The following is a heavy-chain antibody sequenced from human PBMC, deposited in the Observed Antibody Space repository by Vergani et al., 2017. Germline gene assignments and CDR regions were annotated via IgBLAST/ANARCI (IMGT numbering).Heavy chain of an antibody. V-gene: IGHV4-39*07. CDR2: SYYSGST. J-gene: IGHJ6*03. CDR3: ARGGSSSSLGAYYYYMDV. D-gene: IGHD6-6*01. Sequence: QLQLQESGPGLVKPSETLSLTCTVSGGSISSSSYYWGWIRQPPGKGLEWIGSSYYSGSTYYNPSLKSRVTISVATSKNQFSLKLSSVTAADTAVYYCARGGSSSSLGAYYYYMDVWGKGTTVTVSS. CDR1: GGSISSSSYY.